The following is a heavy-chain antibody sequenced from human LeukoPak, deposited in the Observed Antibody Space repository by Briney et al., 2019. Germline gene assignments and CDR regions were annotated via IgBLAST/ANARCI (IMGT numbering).Heavy chain of an antibody. CDR2: ISAYNGNT. CDR1: GYTFTSYG. Sequence: ASVKVSCKASGYTFTSYGISWVRQAPGQGLEWMGWISAYNGNTNYAQKLQGRVTMTTDTSTSTAYMELRSLRSDDTAVYYCARDGGNNGTAGGGGFDYWGQGTLVTVSS. J-gene: IGHJ4*02. CDR3: ARDGGNNGTAGGGGFDY. V-gene: IGHV1-18*01. D-gene: IGHD3-16*01.